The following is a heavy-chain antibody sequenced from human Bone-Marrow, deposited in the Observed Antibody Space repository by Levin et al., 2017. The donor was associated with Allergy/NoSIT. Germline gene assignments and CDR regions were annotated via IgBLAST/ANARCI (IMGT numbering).Heavy chain of an antibody. D-gene: IGHD3-10*01. CDR1: GGSISSGSYY. V-gene: IGHV4-61*02. Sequence: SETLSLTCTVSGGSISSGSYYWSWIRQPAGKGLEWIGRIYTSGSTNYNPSLKSRVTISVDTSKNQFSLKLSSVTAADTAVYYCAREGGGSWFGDYGYYYYMDVWGKGTTVTVSS. J-gene: IGHJ6*03. CDR2: IYTSGST. CDR3: AREGGGSWFGDYGYYYYMDV.